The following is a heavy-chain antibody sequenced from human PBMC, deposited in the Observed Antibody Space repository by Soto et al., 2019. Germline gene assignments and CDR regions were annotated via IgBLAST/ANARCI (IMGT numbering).Heavy chain of an antibody. Sequence: QVQLQESGPGLVKPSQTLSLTCTVSGGSISSGGYYWSWIRQHPGKGLEWIGYIYYSGSTYYNPSLKSRVTISVDTSKNQFSLKLSSVTAADTAVYYCARDARLGYIPVDRTKNTVTPNDAFDIWGQGTMVTVSS. D-gene: IGHD4-17*01. CDR2: IYYSGST. CDR3: ARDARLGYIPVDRTKNTVTPNDAFDI. CDR1: GGSISSGGYY. V-gene: IGHV4-31*03. J-gene: IGHJ3*02.